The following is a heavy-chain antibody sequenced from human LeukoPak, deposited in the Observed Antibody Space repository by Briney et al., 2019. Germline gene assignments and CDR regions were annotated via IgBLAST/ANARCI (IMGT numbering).Heavy chain of an antibody. CDR3: ARGVTAVVG. V-gene: IGHV3-7*01. J-gene: IGHJ4*02. CDR2: IKQDGSEK. D-gene: IGHD2-15*01. Sequence: PGGSLRLSCVASGFSFSSYWMSWVRQAPGKGPEGVANIKQDGSEKYYMDSVKGRFTISRDNAKNSLYLQMNSLRVEDTAVYYCARGVTAVVGWGQGTLVTVSS. CDR1: GFSFSSYW.